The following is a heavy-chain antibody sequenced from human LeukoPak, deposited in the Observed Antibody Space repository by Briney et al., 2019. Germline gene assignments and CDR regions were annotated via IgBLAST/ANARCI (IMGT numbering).Heavy chain of an antibody. V-gene: IGHV4-4*07. CDR2: IYTSGST. J-gene: IGHJ4*02. Sequence: SETLSLTCTVSGGSIRSYYWTWIRQPAGKALEWIGRIYTSGSTNYNPSLKSRVTISVDTSKNLFSLKLTSVTAADTAVYYCARGDYDLNYFGYWGQGTLVTVSS. D-gene: IGHD3-16*01. CDR1: GGSIRSYY. CDR3: ARGDYDLNYFGY.